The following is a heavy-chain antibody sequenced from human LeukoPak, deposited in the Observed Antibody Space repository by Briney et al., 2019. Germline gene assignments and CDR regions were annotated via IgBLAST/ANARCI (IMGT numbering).Heavy chain of an antibody. J-gene: IGHJ4*02. CDR1: GGSISSGGYS. D-gene: IGHD3-9*01. CDR3: DRAPTYYDILTGYYAPHFDY. CDR2: IYHSGST. Sequence: SQTLSLTCAVSGGSISSGGYSWSWIRQPPGKGLEWIGYIYHSGSTYYNPSLKSRVTISVDRSKNQFSLKLSSVTAADTAVYYCDRAPTYYDILTGYYAPHFDYWGQGTLVTVSS. V-gene: IGHV4-30-2*01.